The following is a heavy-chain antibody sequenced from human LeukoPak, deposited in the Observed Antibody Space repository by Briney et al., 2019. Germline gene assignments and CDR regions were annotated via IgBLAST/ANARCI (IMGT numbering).Heavy chain of an antibody. J-gene: IGHJ4*02. CDR2: IKQDGSEK. D-gene: IGHD3-22*01. Sequence: GGSLRLSCAASGFTFSSYWMSWVRQAPGKGLEWVANIKQDGSEKYYVDSVKGRFTISRDNAKDSLYLQMNSLRAEDTAVYYCARGWYYYDTSGYYDYWGQGTLVTVSS. CDR1: GFTFSSYW. V-gene: IGHV3-7*01. CDR3: ARGWYYYDTSGYYDY.